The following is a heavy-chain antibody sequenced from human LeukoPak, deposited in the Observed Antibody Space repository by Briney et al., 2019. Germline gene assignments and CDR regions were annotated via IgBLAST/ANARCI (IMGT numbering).Heavy chain of an antibody. V-gene: IGHV3-23*01. J-gene: IGHJ4*02. D-gene: IGHD3-22*01. CDR2: ISGSGAST. CDR3: AKTLGSGYYWYYFDY. Sequence: GGSLRLSCAASEFTFSSYAMSWVRQAPGKGLEWVSAISGSGASTFYPDSVKGRFTISRDNSKNTLYLQMNSLRAEDTAVYYCAKTLGSGYYWYYFDYWGQGTLVTVSS. CDR1: EFTFSSYA.